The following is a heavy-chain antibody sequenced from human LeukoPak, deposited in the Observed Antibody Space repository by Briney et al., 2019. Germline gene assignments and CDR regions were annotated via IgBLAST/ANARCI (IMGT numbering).Heavy chain of an antibody. J-gene: IGHJ3*02. CDR2: IIPIFGTA. CDR3: ARGSTGTTFLGLFVAFDI. CDR1: GGTFSSYA. D-gene: IGHD1-1*01. V-gene: IGHV1-69*13. Sequence: SVKVSCKASGGTFSSYAISWVRHAPGQGLEWMGGIIPIFGTANYAQKFQGRVTITADESTSTAYMELSSLRSEDTAVYYCARGSTGTTFLGLFVAFDIWGQGTMVTVSS.